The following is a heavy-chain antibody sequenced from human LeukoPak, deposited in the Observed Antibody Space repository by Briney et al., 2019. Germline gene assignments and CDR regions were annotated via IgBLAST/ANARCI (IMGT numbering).Heavy chain of an antibody. D-gene: IGHD4-17*01. Sequence: GGSLRLSCAASGFTFSSYSMNWVRQAPGKGLEWVSYISSSSSTIYYADSVKGRFTISRDNAKNSLYLQMNSLGAEDTAVYYCARSHGDYYYYYMDVWGKGTTVTVSS. CDR3: ARSHGDYYYYYMDV. CDR2: ISSSSSTI. CDR1: GFTFSSYS. V-gene: IGHV3-48*01. J-gene: IGHJ6*03.